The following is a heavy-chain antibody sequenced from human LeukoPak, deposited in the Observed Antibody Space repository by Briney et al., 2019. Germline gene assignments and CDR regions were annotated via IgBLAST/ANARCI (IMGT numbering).Heavy chain of an antibody. CDR3: ARDNSVGDIAWWFDP. CDR1: RYSFTRHY. D-gene: IGHD1-26*01. J-gene: IGHJ5*02. CDR2: INPTGTST. V-gene: IGHV1-46*01. Sequence: EASVKVSRKASRYSFTRHYMHWVRQAPGQGLEWLGLINPTGTSTLYARKFQGRVTMTRDMSTTTDYMELSSLRSEDTAVYYCARDNSVGDIAWWFDPWGQGTLVTVSS.